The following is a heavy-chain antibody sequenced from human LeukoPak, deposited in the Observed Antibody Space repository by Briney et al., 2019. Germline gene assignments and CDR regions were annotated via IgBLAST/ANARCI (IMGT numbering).Heavy chain of an antibody. CDR2: IIPILGIA. CDR1: GGTFSSYA. D-gene: IGHD3-22*01. J-gene: IGHJ3*01. V-gene: IGHV1-69*04. CDR3: AKDYSYDSSGYYPGGAFDL. Sequence: ASVKVSCKASGGTFSSYAISWVRQAPGQGLEWMGRIIPILGIANYAQKFQGRVTITADKSTSTAYMGLSSLRSEDTALYYCAKDYSYDSSGYYPGGAFDLWGQGTMVTVSS.